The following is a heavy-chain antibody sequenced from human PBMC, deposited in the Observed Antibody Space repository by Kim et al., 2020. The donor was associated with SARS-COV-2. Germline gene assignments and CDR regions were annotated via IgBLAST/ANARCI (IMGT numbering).Heavy chain of an antibody. V-gene: IGHV4-61*01. CDR2: IYYSGST. Sequence: SETLSLTCTVSGGSVSSGSYYWSWIRQPPGKGLEWIGYIYYSGSTNYNPSLKSRVTISVDTSKNQFSLKLCSVTAADTAVYYCASAPHGKVAGFDYWGQGTLVTVSS. CDR1: GGSVSSGSYY. J-gene: IGHJ4*02. CDR3: ASAPHGKVAGFDY. D-gene: IGHD6-19*01.